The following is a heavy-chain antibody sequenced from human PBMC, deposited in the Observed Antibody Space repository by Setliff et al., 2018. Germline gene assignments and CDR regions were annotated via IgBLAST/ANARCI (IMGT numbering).Heavy chain of an antibody. CDR1: GYTFTGYY. D-gene: IGHD3-16*01. CDR2: INPSSGAT. CDR3: ARDGGGDSDAFDI. J-gene: IGHJ3*02. Sequence: GASVKVSCKESGYTFTGYYMYWVRQAPGQGLEWMGRINPSSGATIYAQKFQGRVTMTSDTSISTAYMELGRLRSDDTAVYFCARDGGGDSDAFDIWGQGTMVTVSS. V-gene: IGHV1-2*06.